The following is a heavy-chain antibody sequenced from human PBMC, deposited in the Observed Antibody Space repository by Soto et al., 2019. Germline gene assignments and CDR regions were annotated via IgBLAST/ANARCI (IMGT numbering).Heavy chain of an antibody. V-gene: IGHV1-69*13. CDR2: IIPIFGPA. J-gene: IGHJ6*02. CDR3: ARGTAIAAAVANRYYSSGMDV. CDR1: GGTCSSYA. Sequence: SSVKVSCQASGGTCSSYAISWVRQAPGQGLELMGGIIPIFGPANYAQKFQGRVTITADESTSTAYMELSSLRSEDTAVYYCARGTAIAAAVANRYYSSGMDVGGQGAAVTVSS. D-gene: IGHD6-13*01.